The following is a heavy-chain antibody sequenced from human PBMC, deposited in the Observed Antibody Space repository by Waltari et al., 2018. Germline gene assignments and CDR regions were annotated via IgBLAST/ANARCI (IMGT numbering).Heavy chain of an antibody. Sequence: QVQLVQSGAEVKKPGSSGKVSCKAAGGTFSSYGISWVRQAPGQGLEWMGGIIPIFGTANYAQKFQGRVTITTDESTSTAYMELSSLRSEDTAVYYCASLGGFREFIGDWGQGTMVTVSS. J-gene: IGHJ4*02. CDR3: ASLGGFREFIGD. D-gene: IGHD3-10*01. CDR1: GGTFSSYG. V-gene: IGHV1-69*05. CDR2: IIPIFGTA.